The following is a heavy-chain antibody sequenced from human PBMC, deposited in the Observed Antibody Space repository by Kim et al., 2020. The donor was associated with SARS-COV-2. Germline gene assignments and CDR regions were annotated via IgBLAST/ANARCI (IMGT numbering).Heavy chain of an antibody. CDR2: IYPHSGDA. D-gene: IGHD1-1*01. CDR3: AGHSAVWSHDLYAMDV. J-gene: IGHJ6*02. CDR1: DYIFTNFY. Sequence: ASVKVSCKASDYIFTNFYIHWVRQAPGRGLEWLGRIYPHSGDANYGKNYEGRVAMTTDTSLITAYLELTSLTSDDTAVYYFAGHSAVWSHDLYAMDVWGQGTTLTVSS. V-gene: IGHV1-2*06.